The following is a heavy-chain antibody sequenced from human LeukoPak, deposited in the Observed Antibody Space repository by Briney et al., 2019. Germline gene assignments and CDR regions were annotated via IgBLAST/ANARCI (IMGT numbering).Heavy chain of an antibody. D-gene: IGHD2-15*01. CDR3: ARDWDIVVVVAATRLDY. CDR1: GYTSTSYG. CDR2: ISAYNGNT. Sequence: ASVKVSCKASGYTSTSYGISWVRQAPGQGLEWMGWISAYNGNTNYAQKLQGRVTMTTDTSTSTAYMELRSLRSDDTAVYYCARDWDIVVVVAATRLDYWGQGTLVTVSS. V-gene: IGHV1-18*01. J-gene: IGHJ4*02.